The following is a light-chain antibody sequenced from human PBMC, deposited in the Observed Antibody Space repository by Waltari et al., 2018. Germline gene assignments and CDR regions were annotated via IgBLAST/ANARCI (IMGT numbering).Light chain of an antibody. J-gene: IGKJ1*01. CDR1: QSLVRFDGHTY. Sequence: DVVLTQSPLSLPVSLGQPASISCRSSQSLVRFDGHTYLIWFQRRPGQSPRLLIYMVSVRDSGVPDRFSGSGSGTYFTLKISRVEAEDVGVYYCMQYTHWPWTFGQGTKVEIK. CDR2: MVS. CDR3: MQYTHWPWT. V-gene: IGKV2-30*02.